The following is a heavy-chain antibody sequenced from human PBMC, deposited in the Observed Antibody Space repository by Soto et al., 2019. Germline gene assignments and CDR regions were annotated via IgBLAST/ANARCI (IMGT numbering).Heavy chain of an antibody. D-gene: IGHD2-21*02. CDR2: ISAYNGNT. V-gene: IGHV1-18*01. J-gene: IGHJ4*02. Sequence: QVQLVQSGAEVKKPGASVKVSCKASGYTFTSNGISWVRQAPGHWLEWMGWISAYNGNTNYSQKLQGRVTMTTDTSTSTAYMELRSLRSDDTAVYYCARDLAYCGGDCSPIDYWGQGTLVTVSS. CDR3: ARDLAYCGGDCSPIDY. CDR1: GYTFTSNG.